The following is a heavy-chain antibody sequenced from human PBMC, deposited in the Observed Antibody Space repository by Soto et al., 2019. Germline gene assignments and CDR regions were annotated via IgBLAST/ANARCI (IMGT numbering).Heavy chain of an antibody. J-gene: IGHJ4*02. Sequence: GGSLRLSCAASGFTFSSYAMGWVRQAPGKGLEWVSAISGSGGSTYYADSVKGRFTISRDNSKNTLYLQMNSLRAEGTAVYYCAKDRQIASRNYGSQYDYWGQGTLVTVSS. V-gene: IGHV3-23*01. D-gene: IGHD4-17*01. CDR1: GFTFSSYA. CDR3: AKDRQIASRNYGSQYDY. CDR2: ISGSGGST.